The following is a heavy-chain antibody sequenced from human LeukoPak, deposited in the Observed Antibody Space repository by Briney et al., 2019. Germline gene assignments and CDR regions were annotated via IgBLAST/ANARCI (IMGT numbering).Heavy chain of an antibody. J-gene: IGHJ6*02. V-gene: IGHV4-4*07. CDR2: IYTSGST. D-gene: IGHD6-13*01. Sequence: TSETLSLTCTVSGGSISSYCWSWIRQPAGKGLGWIGRIYTSGSTNYNPSLKSRVTMSVDTSKNQFSLKLSSVTAADTAVYYCARDTLFVSGYSSSWYGMDVWGQGTTVTVSS. CDR3: ARDTLFVSGYSSSWYGMDV. CDR1: GGSISSYC.